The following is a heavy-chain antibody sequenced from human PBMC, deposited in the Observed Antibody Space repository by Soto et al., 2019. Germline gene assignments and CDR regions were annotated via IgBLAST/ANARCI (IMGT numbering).Heavy chain of an antibody. V-gene: IGHV1-69*13. CDR1: GGTFSSYA. D-gene: IGHD4-4*01. J-gene: IGHJ6*02. CDR2: IIPIFGTA. Sequence: SVKVCCEASGGTFSSYAISWVRQAPGQGLEWMGGIIPIFGTANYAQKFQGRVTITADESTSTAYMELSSLRSEDTAVYYCARDYSNYDREDYYYGMDVWGQGTTVTVSS. CDR3: ARDYSNYDREDYYYGMDV.